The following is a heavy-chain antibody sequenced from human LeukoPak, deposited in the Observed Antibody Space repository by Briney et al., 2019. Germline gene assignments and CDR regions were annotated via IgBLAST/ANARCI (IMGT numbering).Heavy chain of an antibody. Sequence: ASVKVSCKASGYTFTSYYMHWVRQAPGQGLEWMGIINPSGGSTSYAQKFQGRVTMTRDTSTSTVYMELSSLRSEDTAVYYCARLSIPYCSSTSCLRPHFDYWGQRTLVTVSS. CDR1: GYTFTSYY. CDR3: ARLSIPYCSSTSCLRPHFDY. V-gene: IGHV1-46*01. D-gene: IGHD2-2*01. J-gene: IGHJ4*02. CDR2: INPSGGST.